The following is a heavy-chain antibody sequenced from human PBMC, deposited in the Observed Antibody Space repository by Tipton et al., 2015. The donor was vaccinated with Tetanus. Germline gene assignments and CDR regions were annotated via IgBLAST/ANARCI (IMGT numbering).Heavy chain of an antibody. CDR2: IYYSGST. Sequence: PGLVKPSETLSLTCTVSGGSINSYYWGWIRQPPGKGLEWIGRIYYSGSTAYNPSLKSRVTISVDTSKNQFSLELNSVTAADTAVYYCARRGGDFLTGYYDSWGQGTLVTVSS. CDR3: ARRGGDFLTGYYDS. J-gene: IGHJ4*02. V-gene: IGHV4-39*01. CDR1: GGSINSYY. D-gene: IGHD3-9*01.